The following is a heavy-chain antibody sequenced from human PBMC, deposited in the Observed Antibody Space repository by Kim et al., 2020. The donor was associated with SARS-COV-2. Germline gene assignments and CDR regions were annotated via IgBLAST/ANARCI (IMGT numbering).Heavy chain of an antibody. CDR3: ASTILRYFDSPYYFDY. V-gene: IGHV4-31*02. J-gene: IGHJ4*02. D-gene: IGHD3-9*01. Sequence: SLRSRDTISVDTSKNQFSLKLSSVTAADTAVYYCASTILRYFDSPYYFDYWGQGTLVTVSS.